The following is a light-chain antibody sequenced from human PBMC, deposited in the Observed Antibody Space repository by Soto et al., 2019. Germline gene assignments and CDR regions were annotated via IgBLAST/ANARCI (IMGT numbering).Light chain of an antibody. V-gene: IGKV1-5*01. CDR3: QQYNSYSL. Sequence: DIQMTQSPSTLSASVGDRVTITCRASQSISSWLAWYQQKPGKAPKLLIYDASSLESGVPSRFSGSGSGTEFTLTISSLQPDDVATDYCQQYNSYSLFGQGTKVEIK. CDR1: QSISSW. J-gene: IGKJ1*01. CDR2: DAS.